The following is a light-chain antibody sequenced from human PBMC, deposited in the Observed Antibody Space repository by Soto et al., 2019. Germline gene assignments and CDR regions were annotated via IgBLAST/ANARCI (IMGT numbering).Light chain of an antibody. CDR3: QVWDSSSDPHVV. J-gene: IGLJ2*01. Sequence: SYELTQPPSVSVAPGKTARITCGGNNIGSKSVHWYQQKPGQAPVLVIYYDSDRPSGIPERFSGSNSGNTATLTISRVEAGDKADYYCQVWDSSSDPHVVFGGGTKLTVL. CDR2: YDS. V-gene: IGLV3-21*04. CDR1: NIGSKS.